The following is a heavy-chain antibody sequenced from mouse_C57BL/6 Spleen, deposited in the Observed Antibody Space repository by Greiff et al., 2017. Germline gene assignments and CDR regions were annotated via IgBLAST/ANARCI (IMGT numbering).Heavy chain of an antibody. J-gene: IGHJ1*03. V-gene: IGHV1-82*01. CDR3: ARYPNDYGSSYKDWYFDV. CDR2: IYPGDGDT. CDR1: GYAFSSSW. Sequence: VQLQQSGPELVKPGASVKISCKASGYAFSSSWMNWVKQRPGKGLEWIGRIYPGDGDTNYNGKFKGKATLTADKSSSTAYMQLSSLTSEDSAVYFCARYPNDYGSSYKDWYFDVWGTGTTVTVSS. D-gene: IGHD1-1*01.